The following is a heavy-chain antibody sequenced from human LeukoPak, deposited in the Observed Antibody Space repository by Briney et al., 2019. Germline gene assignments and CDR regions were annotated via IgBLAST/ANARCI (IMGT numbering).Heavy chain of an antibody. CDR1: GFTFSSYS. J-gene: IGHJ4*02. D-gene: IGHD3-22*01. CDR2: ISYDGSNK. Sequence: GGSLRLSCAASGFTFSSYSMNWVRQAPGKGLEWVAVISYDGSNKYYADSVKGRFTISRDNSKNTLYLQMNSLRAEDTAVYYCAKDEYYYDSSGYYSDWGQGTLVTVSS. CDR3: AKDEYYYDSSGYYSD. V-gene: IGHV3-30*18.